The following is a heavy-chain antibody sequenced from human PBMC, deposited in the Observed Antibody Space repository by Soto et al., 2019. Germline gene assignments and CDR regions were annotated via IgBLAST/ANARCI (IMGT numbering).Heavy chain of an antibody. CDR3: ARDRYDYIWGSYRINFDY. J-gene: IGHJ4*02. CDR1: GFTFSSYW. CDR2: IKQDGSEK. Sequence: GGSLRLSCAASGFTFSSYWMSWVRQAPGKGLEWVANIKQDGSEKYYVDSVKGRFTISRDNAKNSLYLQMNSLRAEDTAVYYCARDRYDYIWGSYRINFDYWGQGTLVTVSS. V-gene: IGHV3-7*01. D-gene: IGHD3-16*02.